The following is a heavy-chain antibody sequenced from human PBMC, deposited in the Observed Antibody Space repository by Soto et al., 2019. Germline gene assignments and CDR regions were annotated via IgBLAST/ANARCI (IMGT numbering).Heavy chain of an antibody. V-gene: IGHV3-21*01. CDR1: GFTFSSYS. CDR3: AREGFLEPHFDY. D-gene: IGHD1-1*01. J-gene: IGHJ4*02. Sequence: GGSLRLSCAASGFTFSSYSMNWVRQAPGKGLEWVSSISSSSSYIYYADSVKGRFTISRDNAKNSLYLQMNSLRAEDTAVYYCAREGFLEPHFDYWGQGTLVTVSS. CDR2: ISSSSSYI.